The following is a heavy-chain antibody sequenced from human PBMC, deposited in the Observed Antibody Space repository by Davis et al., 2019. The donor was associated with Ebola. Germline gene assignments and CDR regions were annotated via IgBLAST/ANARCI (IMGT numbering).Heavy chain of an antibody. Sequence: SETLSLTCTVSGGSISSYYWSWIRQPPGKGLEWIGYIYYSGSTNYNPSLKSRVTISVDKSKNQFSLKLSSVTAADTAVYYCARAKREYNWFDPWGQGTLVTVSS. CDR3: ARAKREYNWFDP. CDR1: GGSISSYY. V-gene: IGHV4-59*01. D-gene: IGHD3-10*01. J-gene: IGHJ5*02. CDR2: IYYSGST.